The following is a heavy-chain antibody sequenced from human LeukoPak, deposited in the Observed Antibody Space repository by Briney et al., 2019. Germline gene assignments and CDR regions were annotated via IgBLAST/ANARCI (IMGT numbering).Heavy chain of an antibody. V-gene: IGHV3-53*01. CDR1: GFTVSSNY. Sequence: GGSLRLSCAASGFTVSSNYMSWVRQAPGKGLEWVSVIYSGGSTYYADSVKGRFTISRDNSKNTLYLQMNSLRAEDTAVYYCARGGYSSGRARGYFDYWGQGTLVTVSS. CDR3: ARGGYSSGRARGYFDY. J-gene: IGHJ4*02. D-gene: IGHD6-19*01. CDR2: IYSGGST.